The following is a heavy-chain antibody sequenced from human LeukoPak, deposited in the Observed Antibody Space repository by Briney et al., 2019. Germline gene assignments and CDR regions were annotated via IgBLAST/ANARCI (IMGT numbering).Heavy chain of an antibody. CDR2: IIPILGIA. CDR1: GGTFSSYT. CDR3: ARDTGYCSSTSCLNWLDP. V-gene: IGHV1-69*04. J-gene: IGHJ5*02. Sequence: SVKVSCEASGGTFSSYTISWVRQAPGQGLEWMGRIIPILGIANYAQKFQGRVTITADKSTSTAYMELSSLRSEDTAVYYCARDTGYCSSTSCLNWLDPWGQGTLVTVSS. D-gene: IGHD2-2*01.